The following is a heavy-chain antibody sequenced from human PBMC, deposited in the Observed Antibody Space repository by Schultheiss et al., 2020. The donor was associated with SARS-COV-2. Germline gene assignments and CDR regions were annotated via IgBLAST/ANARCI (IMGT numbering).Heavy chain of an antibody. Sequence: GGSLRLSCAASGFTFSSYDMHWVRQATGKGLEWVSAIGTAGDTYYQGSVKGRFTISRDNAKNTLYLQMNSLRAEDTAVYYCARDTYSWGLGKFDYWGQGTLVTVSS. CDR1: GFTFSSYD. D-gene: IGHD4-11*01. CDR2: IGTAGDT. V-gene: IGHV3-13*04. CDR3: ARDTYSWGLGKFDY. J-gene: IGHJ4*02.